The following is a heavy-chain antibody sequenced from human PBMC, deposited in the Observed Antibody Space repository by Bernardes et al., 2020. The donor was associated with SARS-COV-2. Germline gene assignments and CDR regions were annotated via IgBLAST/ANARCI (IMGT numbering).Heavy chain of an antibody. CDR3: TREGFDV. Sequence: GGSLRLSCSVSGFSLTKKTMHWVRRAPGKGLEYVSALSGNEEWPYYATSVKGRFTISRDNSTNTLFLQMDSLRTDDTALYYCTREGFDVWGQGTRVTVSS. J-gene: IGHJ4*02. CDR1: GFSLTKKT. CDR2: LSGNEEWP. V-gene: IGHV3-64*01.